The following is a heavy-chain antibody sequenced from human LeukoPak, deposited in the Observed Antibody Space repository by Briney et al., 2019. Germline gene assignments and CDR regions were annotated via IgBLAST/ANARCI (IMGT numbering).Heavy chain of an antibody. D-gene: IGHD3-9*01. CDR1: GGSFSGYY. J-gene: IGHJ4*02. Sequence: SEALSLTCAVYGGSFSGYYWSWIRQPPGKGLEWIGEINHSGSTNYNPSLKSRVTISVDTSMNQFSLKLSSVTAADTAVYYCARGPRYFDWLLKIFDYWGQGTLVTVSS. CDR2: INHSGST. CDR3: ARGPRYFDWLLKIFDY. V-gene: IGHV4-34*01.